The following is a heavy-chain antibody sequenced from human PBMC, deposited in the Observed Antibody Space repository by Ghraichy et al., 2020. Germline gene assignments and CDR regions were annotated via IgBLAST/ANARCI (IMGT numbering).Heavy chain of an antibody. CDR1: GFSISNYD. D-gene: IGHD6-19*01. J-gene: IGHJ4*02. Sequence: GGSLRGVCAASGFSISNYDMHWVRQSTGEGLEWVSTIATAGDTYYSDSVKGRFTISRDNAKNSFYLQMNSLRSGDTAVYYCARVRSGGWSDYWGQGTLVTVSS. V-gene: IGHV3-13*01. CDR3: ARVRSGGWSDY. CDR2: IATAGDT.